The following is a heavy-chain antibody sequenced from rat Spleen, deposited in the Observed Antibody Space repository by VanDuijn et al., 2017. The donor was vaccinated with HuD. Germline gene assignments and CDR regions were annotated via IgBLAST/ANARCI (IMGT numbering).Heavy chain of an antibody. V-gene: IGHV5-22*01. Sequence: EVQLVESNGGLVQPGRSLKLSCAASGFTVSDYYMAWVRQAPTAGLEWVASITNASGRTYYPDSVKGRFTISRDTAQNTLYLQMNSLRSEDTATYYCAKENTIAAGGVMDVWGQGASVTVSS. CDR2: ITNASGRT. J-gene: IGHJ4*01. CDR1: GFTVSDYY. D-gene: IGHD1-2*01. CDR3: AKENTIAAGGVMDV.